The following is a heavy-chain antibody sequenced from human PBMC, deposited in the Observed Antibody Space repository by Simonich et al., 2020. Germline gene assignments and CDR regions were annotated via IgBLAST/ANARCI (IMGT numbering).Heavy chain of an antibody. Sequence: QLQLQESGPGLVKTSETLSLTCSVSGGSLSSSSYYCGGIPQPPGKGLEGSGCIYYVGGVCEPLGKGVEWIGMIYFSGSTNYNPSLKLRVTISVDTSMNQFSLNLSSVTAADTAVYYCARHAGFAFDIWGQGTMVTVSS. CDR2: IYFSGST. V-gene: IGHV4-39*01. CDR3: ARHAGFAFDI. D-gene: IGHD6-13*01. J-gene: IGHJ3*02. CDR1: GGSLSSSSYY.